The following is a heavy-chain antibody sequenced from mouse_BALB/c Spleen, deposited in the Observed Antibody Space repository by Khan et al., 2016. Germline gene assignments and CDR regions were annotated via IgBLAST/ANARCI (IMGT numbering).Heavy chain of an antibody. D-gene: IGHD1-2*01. J-gene: IGHJ3*01. V-gene: IGHV4-1*02. CDR1: GFDFSRYW. CDR2: INPDSSTI. CDR3: ARLHYYGWFAY. Sequence: EVKLLESGGGLVQPGGSLKLSCVAAGFDFSRYWMSWVRQAPGQGLEWIGEINPDSSTINYTPSLKDNFIISRDNAKNTLYLQMSKVRSEDTALYYCARLHYYGWFAYWGQGTLVTVSA.